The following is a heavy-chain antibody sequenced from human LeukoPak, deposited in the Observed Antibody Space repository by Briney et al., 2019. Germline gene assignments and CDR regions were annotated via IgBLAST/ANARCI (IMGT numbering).Heavy chain of an antibody. CDR2: IYYSGST. CDR3: ARGGYDFWSGYYTY. V-gene: IGHV4-39*07. D-gene: IGHD3-3*01. CDR1: GGSISSSSYY. Sequence: SETLSLTCTVSGGSISSSSYYWGWIRQPPGKGLEWIGSIYYSGSTYYNPSLKSRVTISVDTSKNQFSLNLTSVTAADTAVYYCARGGYDFWSGYYTYWGQGTLVTVSS. J-gene: IGHJ4*02.